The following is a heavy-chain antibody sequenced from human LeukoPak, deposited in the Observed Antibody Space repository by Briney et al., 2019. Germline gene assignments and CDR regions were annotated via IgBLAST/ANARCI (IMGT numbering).Heavy chain of an antibody. CDR1: GGSFSGYY. J-gene: IGHJ5*02. Sequence: SETLSLTCAVYGGSFSGYYWSWIRQPPGKGLEWIGEIEQSGTTNYNPSLKSRVTISVDTSKNQFSLKLSSVTAADTAVYYCVTMRTATFPNWFDPWGQGTLVTVSS. V-gene: IGHV4-34*01. CDR3: VTMRTATFPNWFDP. D-gene: IGHD2-15*01. CDR2: IEQSGTT.